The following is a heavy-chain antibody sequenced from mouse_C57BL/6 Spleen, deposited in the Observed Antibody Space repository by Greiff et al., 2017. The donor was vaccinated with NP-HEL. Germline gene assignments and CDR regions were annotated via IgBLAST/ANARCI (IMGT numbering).Heavy chain of an antibody. Sequence: VQLQQPGAELVMPGASVKLSCKASGYTFTSYWMHWVKQRPGQGLEWIGEIDPSDSYTNYNQKFKGKSTLTVDKSSSTAYMQLSSLTSEDSAVYYCARWAYGSSYGFAYWGQGTLVTVSA. CDR1: GYTFTSYW. V-gene: IGHV1-69*01. CDR2: IDPSDSYT. J-gene: IGHJ3*01. D-gene: IGHD1-1*01. CDR3: ARWAYGSSYGFAY.